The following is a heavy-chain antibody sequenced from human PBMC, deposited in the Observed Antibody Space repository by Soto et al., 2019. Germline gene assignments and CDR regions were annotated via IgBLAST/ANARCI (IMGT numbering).Heavy chain of an antibody. Sequence: GGSLRLSCAASGFTFSSYGMHWVRQAPGKGLEWVAVISYDGSNKYYADSVKGRFTISRDNSKNTLYLQMNSLRAEDTAVYYCAKGTYYYDSSGLRLWDWGQGTLVTVSS. CDR2: ISYDGSNK. D-gene: IGHD3-22*01. CDR1: GFTFSSYG. CDR3: AKGTYYYDSSGLRLWD. V-gene: IGHV3-30*18. J-gene: IGHJ4*02.